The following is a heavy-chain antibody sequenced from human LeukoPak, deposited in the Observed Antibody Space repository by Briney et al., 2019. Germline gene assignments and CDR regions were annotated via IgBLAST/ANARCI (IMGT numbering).Heavy chain of an antibody. V-gene: IGHV1-46*01. CDR2: INPSGGST. J-gene: IGHJ6*03. CDR1: GYTFTSYY. CDR3: ATCSREGDFWSGYYISYYMDV. D-gene: IGHD3-3*01. Sequence: GASVKVSCKASGYTFTSYYMHWVRQAPGQGLEWMGIINPSGGSTSYAQKFQGRVTMTEDTSTDTAYMELSSLRSEDTAVYYCATCSREGDFWSGYYISYYMDVWGKGTTVTVSS.